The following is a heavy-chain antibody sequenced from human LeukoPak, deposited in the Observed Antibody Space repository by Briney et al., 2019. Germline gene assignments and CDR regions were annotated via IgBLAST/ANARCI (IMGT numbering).Heavy chain of an antibody. V-gene: IGHV4-34*01. D-gene: IGHD2-8*01. CDR2: INHSGST. Sequence: SETLSLTCAVYGGSFSGYYWSWIRQPPGKGLEWIGEINHSGSTNYNPSLKSRVTISVDTSKNQFSLKLSSVTAADTAVYYCARGVTKGDYPDYWGQGTLVTVSS. J-gene: IGHJ4*02. CDR1: GGSFSGYY. CDR3: ARGVTKGDYPDY.